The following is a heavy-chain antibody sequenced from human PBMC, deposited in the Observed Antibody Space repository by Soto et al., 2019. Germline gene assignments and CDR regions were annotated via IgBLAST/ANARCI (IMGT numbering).Heavy chain of an antibody. CDR2: ISAYNGNT. J-gene: IGHJ5*02. CDR1: VYTFTSYG. V-gene: IGHV1-18*01. CDR3: ARDSLNRDIVVVPAGNWFDP. D-gene: IGHD2-2*01. Sequence: QVQLVQSGAEVKKPGDSVKVSCKASVYTFTSYGSRWGRQAPGQGREWMGWISAYNGNTNYAQKLKGRVTMTTDTSTSTAYMELRSLRSDDTAVYYCARDSLNRDIVVVPAGNWFDPWGQGTMVTVSS.